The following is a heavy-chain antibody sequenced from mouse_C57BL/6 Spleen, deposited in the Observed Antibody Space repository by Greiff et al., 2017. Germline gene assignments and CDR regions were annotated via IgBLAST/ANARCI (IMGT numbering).Heavy chain of an antibody. V-gene: IGHV1-39*01. CDR2: INPNYGTT. CDR3: ARGKDYGNYDFDY. D-gene: IGHD2-1*01. J-gene: IGHJ2*01. Sequence: VHVKQSGPELVKPGASVKISCKASGYSFTDYNMNWVKQSNGKSLEWIGVINPNYGTTSYNQKFKGKATLTVDQSSSTAYMQLNSLTSEDSAVYYCARGKDYGNYDFDYWGQGTTLTVSS. CDR1: GYSFTDYN.